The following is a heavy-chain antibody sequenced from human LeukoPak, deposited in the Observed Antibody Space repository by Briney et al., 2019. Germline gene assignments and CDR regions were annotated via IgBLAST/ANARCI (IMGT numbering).Heavy chain of an antibody. CDR1: GFTVSSNY. CDR3: ARGPVDGYSYGFLDY. J-gene: IGHJ4*02. Sequence: QPGGSLRLSCAASGFTVSSNYMNWVRQAPGRGLEWVSVIYSGGNTYYADSVKGLFTISRDNSKNTLYLQMNSLRAEDTAVYYCARGPVDGYSYGFLDYWGQGTLVTVSS. V-gene: IGHV3-53*01. CDR2: IYSGGNT. D-gene: IGHD5-18*01.